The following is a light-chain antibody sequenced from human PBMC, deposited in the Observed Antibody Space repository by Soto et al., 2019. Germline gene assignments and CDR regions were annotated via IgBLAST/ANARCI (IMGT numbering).Light chain of an antibody. CDR2: ENN. Sequence: QSVLTQPPSVSAAPGQKVTISCSGSSSNIGNNYVSWYQQLPGTAPKLLIYENNKRPSGIPDRFSGSKSGTSATLGITGLQTGDEADYYCGTWDSSLSACRVFGTGTKLTVL. V-gene: IGLV1-51*02. CDR3: GTWDSSLSACRV. CDR1: SSNIGNNY. J-gene: IGLJ1*01.